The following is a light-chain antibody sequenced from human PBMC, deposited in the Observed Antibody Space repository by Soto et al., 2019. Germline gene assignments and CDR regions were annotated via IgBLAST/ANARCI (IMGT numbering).Light chain of an antibody. J-gene: IGKJ4*01. CDR3: QQYGSSPLT. Sequence: EIVLTQSPGTLSLSPGEGATLSCRTSQSLSSGSLAWYQQKPGQAPRLLIYGASNRAAGIPDRFSGSGSGTDFTLTINRLEPEDYAVYHCQQYGSSPLTFCGGTKVEIK. CDR2: GAS. V-gene: IGKV3-20*01. CDR1: QSLSSGS.